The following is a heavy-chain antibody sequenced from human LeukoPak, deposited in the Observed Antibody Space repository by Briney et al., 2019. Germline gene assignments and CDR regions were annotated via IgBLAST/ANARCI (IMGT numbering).Heavy chain of an antibody. D-gene: IGHD3-22*01. V-gene: IGHV1-46*01. CDR3: ARELDGDSSGYPIDY. CDR1: GYAFTSYY. J-gene: IGHJ4*02. Sequence: ASVKVPCRASGYAFTSYYMHWVRQAPGQGLEWMGIINPSGGSTSYAQKFQGRVTMTRDTSTSTVYMELSSLRSEDTAVYYCARELDGDSSGYPIDYWGQGTLVTVSS. CDR2: INPSGGST.